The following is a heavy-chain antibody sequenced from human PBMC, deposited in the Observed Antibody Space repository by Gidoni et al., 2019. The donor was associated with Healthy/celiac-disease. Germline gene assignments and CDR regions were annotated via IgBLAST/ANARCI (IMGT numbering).Heavy chain of an antibody. V-gene: IGHV3-33*01. Sequence: QVQLVESGGGVVQPGRSLRLSCAASGFTFSSYGMHWVRQAPGKGLEWVAVIWYDGSNKYYADSVKGRFTISRDNSKNTLYLQMNSLRAEDTAVYYCARDFEGGAIAAASIVGYWGQGTLVTVSS. CDR3: ARDFEGGAIAAASIVGY. CDR1: GFTFSSYG. CDR2: IWYDGSNK. D-gene: IGHD6-13*01. J-gene: IGHJ4*02.